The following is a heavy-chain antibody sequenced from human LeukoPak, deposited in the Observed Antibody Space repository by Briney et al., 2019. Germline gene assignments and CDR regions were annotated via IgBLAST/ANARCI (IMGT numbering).Heavy chain of an antibody. D-gene: IGHD3-3*01. Sequence: SETLSLTCAVSGASFSSYSWNWIRQLPGVGLEWIAEINFTGNTETGTTSYSPSLKSRVTISADTSTNQLSLHLRSATVADTGVYFCARAFSGFWEFDFWGQGTLVTVSS. CDR2: INFTGNTETGTT. CDR3: ARAFSGFWEFDF. V-gene: IGHV4-34*01. J-gene: IGHJ4*02. CDR1: GASFSSYS.